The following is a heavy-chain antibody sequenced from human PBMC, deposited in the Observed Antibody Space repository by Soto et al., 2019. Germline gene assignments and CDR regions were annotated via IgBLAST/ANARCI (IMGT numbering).Heavy chain of an antibody. CDR3: ARKRQIGRTFDI. Sequence: QVQLQESGPGLVKPSQTLSLTCTVSGGSISSGGYYWSWIRQHPGKGLEWIGYIYYSGSTYYNPSLQRRVTISVDTSKNQFSLKLSSVTAADTAVYYCARKRQIGRTFDIWGQGTMVTVSS. V-gene: IGHV4-31*03. CDR1: GGSISSGGYY. J-gene: IGHJ3*02. CDR2: IYYSGST.